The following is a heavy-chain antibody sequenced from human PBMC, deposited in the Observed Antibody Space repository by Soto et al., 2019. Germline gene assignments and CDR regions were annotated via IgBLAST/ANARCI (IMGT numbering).Heavy chain of an antibody. J-gene: IGHJ5*02. Sequence: QVQLQESGPGLVKPSQTLSLTCTVSGGSISSGGYYWSWIRQHPGKGLEWIGYIYYSGSTYYNPSLKSRVTISVDTSENQFSLKLSSVTAADTAVYYCARGVKRSAASCWFDPWGQGTLVTVSS. D-gene: IGHD2-2*01. CDR1: GGSISSGGYY. CDR2: IYYSGST. CDR3: ARGVKRSAASCWFDP. V-gene: IGHV4-31*03.